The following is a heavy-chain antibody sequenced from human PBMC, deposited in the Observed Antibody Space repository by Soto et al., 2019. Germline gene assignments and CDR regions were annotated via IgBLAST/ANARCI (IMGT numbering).Heavy chain of an antibody. CDR3: ARSSGSYWWEFDY. J-gene: IGHJ4*02. CDR2: ISSSGNYA. D-gene: IGHD3-10*01. V-gene: IGHV3-11*06. Sequence: PGGSLRLSCPASGFTFSDYYMSWIRQAPGKGLEWISYISSSGNYADYADSMKGRFSISRDNAKNSLYLQVHSLRAEDTAVYYCARSSGSYWWEFDYWGQGTLVTVSS. CDR1: GFTFSDYY.